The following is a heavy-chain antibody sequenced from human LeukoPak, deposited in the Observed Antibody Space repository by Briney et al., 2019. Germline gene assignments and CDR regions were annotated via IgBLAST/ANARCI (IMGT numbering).Heavy chain of an antibody. CDR1: GFTFTTHA. V-gene: IGHV3-23*01. CDR3: AQYDNSGFYPDS. D-gene: IGHD3-22*01. CDR2: ISRSGSNT. Sequence: GGSLRLSCVVSGFTFTTHARNWVRQAPGKGLEWVSGISRSGSNTFYADSVKGRFTISRDNSKNTLILERNSVRAETTALYYWAQYDNSGFYPDSWGQGTLVTVSS. J-gene: IGHJ5*01.